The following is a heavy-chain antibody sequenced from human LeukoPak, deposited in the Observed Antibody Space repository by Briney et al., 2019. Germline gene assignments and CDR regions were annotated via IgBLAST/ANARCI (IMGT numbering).Heavy chain of an antibody. CDR2: IISDGSST. Sequence: PGPSLRLSCAASAFTFSSYWMHWVRHAQGKGLVWVSLIISDGSSTTYADSVEGRFTISSDNAKNTLYLQMNRLRAEDTGVYYCGRCIIVGAIPYEYCGQGTLGTVSS. CDR1: AFTFSSYW. V-gene: IGHV3-74*01. CDR3: GRCIIVGAIPYEY. J-gene: IGHJ4*02. D-gene: IGHD1-26*01.